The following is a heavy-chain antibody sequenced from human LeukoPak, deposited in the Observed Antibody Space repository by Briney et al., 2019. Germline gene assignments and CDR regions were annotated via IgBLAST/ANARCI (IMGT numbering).Heavy chain of an antibody. V-gene: IGHV4-39*01. J-gene: IGHJ3*02. CDR1: GGSISSGSYY. CDR2: VSYTRST. CDR3: GRQEGICSGGGCYHYLAT. Sequence: SETLSLTCTVSGGSISSGSYYWGWIRQPPGKGLEGIGSVSYTRSTHYNPSLKSEVTISVDTSKNQFSLKVRSVTAADAAVYYCGRQEGICSGGGCYHYLATWGQGTMVTVSS. D-gene: IGHD2-15*01.